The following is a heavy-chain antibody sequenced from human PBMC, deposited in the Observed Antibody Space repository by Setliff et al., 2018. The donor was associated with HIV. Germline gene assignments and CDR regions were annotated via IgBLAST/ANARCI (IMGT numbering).Heavy chain of an antibody. D-gene: IGHD5-18*01. J-gene: IGHJ4*02. Sequence: GESLKISCAASGFTFSSYTMNWVRQALGKGLEWVSSISSSSYYIYYADSVKGRFTISRDNAKNSLFLQMNSLRAEDTAVYYCASIELAAMVPVDYWGQGTLVTVSS. CDR2: ISSSSYYI. CDR3: ASIELAAMVPVDY. CDR1: GFTFSSYT. V-gene: IGHV3-21*01.